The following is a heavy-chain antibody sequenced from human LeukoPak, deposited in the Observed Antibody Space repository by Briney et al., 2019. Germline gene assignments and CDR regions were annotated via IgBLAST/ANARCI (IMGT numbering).Heavy chain of an antibody. J-gene: IGHJ6*04. CDR2: ISGSGGST. D-gene: IGHD2-2*01. Sequence: GGSLSLSCAASGFTFSSYAMSWVRQAPGKGLEWVSAISGSGGSTYYADSVKGRFTISRDNSKNTLYLQMNSLRAEDTAVYYCATLGYCSSTSCIYNYYYYGMDVWGKGTTVTVSS. CDR3: ATLGYCSSTSCIYNYYYYGMDV. CDR1: GFTFSSYA. V-gene: IGHV3-23*01.